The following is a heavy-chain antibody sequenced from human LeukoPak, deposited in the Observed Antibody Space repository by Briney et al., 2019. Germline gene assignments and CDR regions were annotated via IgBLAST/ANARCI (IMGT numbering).Heavy chain of an antibody. CDR3: AKDGYCSSTSCLEWEFDY. CDR2: ISGSGGST. CDR1: GFTFSSYA. D-gene: IGHD2-2*03. J-gene: IGHJ4*02. Sequence: EPGGSLRLSCAASGFTFSSYAMNWVRQAPGKGLEWVSAISGSGGSTYYADSVKGRFTISRDNSKNTLYLQMTSLRAEDTAVYYCAKDGYCSSTSCLEWEFDYWGQGTLVTVSS. V-gene: IGHV3-23*01.